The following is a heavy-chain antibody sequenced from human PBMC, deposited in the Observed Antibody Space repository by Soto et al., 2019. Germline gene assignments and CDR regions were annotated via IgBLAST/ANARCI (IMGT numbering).Heavy chain of an antibody. CDR2: ISSSSSYI. Sequence: GGSLRLSCAASGFTFSSYSMNWVRQAPGKGLEWVSSISSSSSYIYYADSVKGRFTISRDNAKNSLYLQMNSLRAEDTAVYYCARDHDGDYVFDYWGQGTLVTVSS. J-gene: IGHJ4*02. D-gene: IGHD4-17*01. CDR3: ARDHDGDYVFDY. V-gene: IGHV3-21*01. CDR1: GFTFSSYS.